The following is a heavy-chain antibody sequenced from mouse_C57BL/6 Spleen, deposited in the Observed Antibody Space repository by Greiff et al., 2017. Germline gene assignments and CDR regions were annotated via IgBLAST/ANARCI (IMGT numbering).Heavy chain of an antibody. CDR1: GFNIKDDY. V-gene: IGHV14-4*01. CDR2: IDPENGDT. J-gene: IGHJ3*01. CDR3: TTSGSSPGFAY. Sequence: VHVKQSGAELVRPGASVKLSCTASGFNIKDDYMHWVKQRPEQGLEWIGWIDPENGDTEYASKFQGKATITADTSSNTAYLQLSSLTSEDTAVYYCTTSGSSPGFAYWGQGTLVTVSA. D-gene: IGHD1-1*01.